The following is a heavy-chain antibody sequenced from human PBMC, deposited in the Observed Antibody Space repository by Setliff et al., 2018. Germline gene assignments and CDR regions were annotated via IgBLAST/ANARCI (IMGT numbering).Heavy chain of an antibody. CDR2: IYYSGSTS. D-gene: IGHD6-19*01. CDR3: ARASSGWYSAY. CDR1: GGSISSGGYY. J-gene: IGHJ4*02. V-gene: IGHV4-31*03. Sequence: SETLSLTCTVSGGSISSGGYYWSWIRQHPGKGLEWIGYIYYSGSTSYYNPSLKSRVTISVDTSKNQFSLKLSSVTAADTAVYYCARASSGWYSAYWGQGALVTVSS.